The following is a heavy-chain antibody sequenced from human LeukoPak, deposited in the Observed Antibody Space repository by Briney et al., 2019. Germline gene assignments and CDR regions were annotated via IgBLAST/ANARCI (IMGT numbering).Heavy chain of an antibody. Sequence: PSETLSLTCTVSGGSISSYYWSWIRQPPGKGLEWIGYIYYSGSTNYNSSLKSRVTISVDTSKNQFSLKLSSVTAADTAVYYCARPLSWEPGDAFDIWGQGTMVTVSS. J-gene: IGHJ3*02. CDR1: GGSISSYY. CDR2: IYYSGST. V-gene: IGHV4-59*08. D-gene: IGHD1-26*01. CDR3: ARPLSWEPGDAFDI.